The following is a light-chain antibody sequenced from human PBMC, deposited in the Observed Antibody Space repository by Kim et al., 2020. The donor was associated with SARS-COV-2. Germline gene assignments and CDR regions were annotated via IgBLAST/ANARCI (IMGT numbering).Light chain of an antibody. CDR3: NSRDSSGYHWV. CDR1: SLRTYY. Sequence: SSELTQDPAVSVALGQTVRITCQGDSLRTYYGSWYQQKPGQAPVVVIYGKNNRPSGIPDRFSGSSSGNTASLTITGAQAEDEADYYCNSRDSSGYHWVFGGGTKLTVL. V-gene: IGLV3-19*01. CDR2: GKN. J-gene: IGLJ3*02.